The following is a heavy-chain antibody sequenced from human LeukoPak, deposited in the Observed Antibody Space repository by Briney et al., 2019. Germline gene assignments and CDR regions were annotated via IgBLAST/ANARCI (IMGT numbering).Heavy chain of an antibody. J-gene: IGHJ4*02. CDR1: GFTFSSYG. D-gene: IGHD5-18*01. Sequence: GGSLRLSCAASGFTFSSYGMHWVRQAPGKGLEWVAVIWYDGSNRYYADSVKGRFTISRDNSKNTLYLQMNSLRAEDTAVYYCARDRKIQPLDYWGQGTLVTVSS. CDR2: IWYDGSNR. CDR3: ARDRKIQPLDY. V-gene: IGHV3-33*01.